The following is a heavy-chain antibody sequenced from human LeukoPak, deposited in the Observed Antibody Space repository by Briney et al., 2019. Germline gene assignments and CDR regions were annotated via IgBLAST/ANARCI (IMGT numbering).Heavy chain of an antibody. CDR1: GCRFTSYW. V-gene: IGHV5-51*01. CDR3: ARHGEGATLFDY. CDR2: IYPCDSDT. D-gene: IGHD1-26*01. J-gene: IGHJ4*02. Sequence: GGSLKSSFKGSGCRFTSYWIGWVRQMPGKGLEWMGIIYPCDSDTRYSPSFQGQVTISADKSISTAYLQWSSLKASDTAMYYCARHGEGATLFDYWGQGTLVTVSS.